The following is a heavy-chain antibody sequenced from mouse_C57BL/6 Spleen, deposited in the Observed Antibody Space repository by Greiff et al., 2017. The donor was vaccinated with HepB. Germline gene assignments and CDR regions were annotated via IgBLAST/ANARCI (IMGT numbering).Heavy chain of an antibody. CDR2: ISSGSSTI. J-gene: IGHJ4*01. Sequence: EVQVVESGGGLVKPGGSLKLSCAASGFTFSDYGMHWVRQAPEKGLEWVAYISSGSSTIYYADTVKGRFTISRDNAKNTLFLQMTSLRSEDTAMYYCARPYYYGSSWDAMDYWGQGTSVTVSS. V-gene: IGHV5-17*01. CDR3: ARPYYYGSSWDAMDY. D-gene: IGHD1-1*01. CDR1: GFTFSDYG.